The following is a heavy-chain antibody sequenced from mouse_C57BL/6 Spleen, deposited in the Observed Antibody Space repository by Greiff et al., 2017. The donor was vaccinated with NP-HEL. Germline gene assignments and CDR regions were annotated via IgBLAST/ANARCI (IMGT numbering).Heavy chain of an antibody. D-gene: IGHD3-2*02. CDR1: GFTFSSYG. CDR3: ARHLRLDAMDY. Sequence: DVHLVESGGDLMKPGGSLKLSCAASGFTFSSYGMSWVRQTPDKRLEWVSTISSGGSYTYYPDSVKGRFTISRDNAKNTLYLQMSSLKSEDTAMYYCARHLRLDAMDYWGQGTSVTVSS. V-gene: IGHV5-6*01. J-gene: IGHJ4*01. CDR2: ISSGGSYT.